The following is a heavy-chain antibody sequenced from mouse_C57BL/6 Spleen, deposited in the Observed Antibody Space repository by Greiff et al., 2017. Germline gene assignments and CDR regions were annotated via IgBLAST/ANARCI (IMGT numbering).Heavy chain of an antibody. CDR1: GFTFSSYA. V-gene: IGHV5-4*01. Sequence: EVQVVASGGGLVKPGGSLKLSCAASGFTFSSYAMSWVRQTPEKRLEWVATISDGGSYTYYPDNVKGRFTISRDNAKHHLYLQMSHLKSEDTAIYYCAGEGGKSGMDYWGQGTSVTVSS. D-gene: IGHD2-1*01. CDR2: ISDGGSYT. J-gene: IGHJ4*01. CDR3: AGEGGKSGMDY.